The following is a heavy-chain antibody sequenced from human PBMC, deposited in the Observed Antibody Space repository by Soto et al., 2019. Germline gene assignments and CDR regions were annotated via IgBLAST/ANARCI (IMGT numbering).Heavy chain of an antibody. CDR1: GFTFSSYA. Sequence: QVQLVESGGGVVQPGRSLRLSCAASGFTFSSYAMHWVRQAPGKGLEWVAVISYDGSNKYYADSVKGRFTISRDNSKNTLYLQMNILRAEDTAVYYCARDPPLLDYGDYPLYYYYGMDVWGQGTTVTVSS. CDR3: ARDPPLLDYGDYPLYYYYGMDV. J-gene: IGHJ6*02. V-gene: IGHV3-30-3*01. D-gene: IGHD4-17*01. CDR2: ISYDGSNK.